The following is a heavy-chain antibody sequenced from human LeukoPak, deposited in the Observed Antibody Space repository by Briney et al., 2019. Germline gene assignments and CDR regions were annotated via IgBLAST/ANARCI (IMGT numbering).Heavy chain of an antibody. D-gene: IGHD5-24*01. V-gene: IGHV3-74*01. CDR3: AREWHDAFDI. J-gene: IGHJ3*02. CDR1: GFTFNSHW. CDR2: INGDGSST. Sequence: GGSLRLSCAASGFTFNSHWMHWVRQAPGKGLVWVSRINGDGSSTTYADSVRGRLTISRDDAKNTLYLEMNSLRAEDTAVYYCAREWHDAFDIWGQGTMVTVSS.